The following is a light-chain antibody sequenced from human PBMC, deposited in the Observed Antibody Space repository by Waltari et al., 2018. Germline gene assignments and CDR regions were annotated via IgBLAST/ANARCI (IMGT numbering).Light chain of an antibody. V-gene: IGKV1-13*02. CDR1: QDINSD. Sequence: AIQLTQSPSSLSASVGDRVTIACRASQDINSDLAWYQQKPGKAPKLLIYYASSLQSGVPSRFSGSGSVTDFTLTISSLQPEDFATYHCQHFKTYPITFGQGTRLEIK. CDR2: YAS. CDR3: QHFKTYPIT. J-gene: IGKJ5*01.